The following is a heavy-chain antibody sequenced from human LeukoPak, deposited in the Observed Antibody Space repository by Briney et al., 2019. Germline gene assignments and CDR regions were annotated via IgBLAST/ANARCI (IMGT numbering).Heavy chain of an antibody. Sequence: GSLRLSCAASGFTFSSYAMSWVRQPPGKGLEWIGEIYHSGSTNYNPSLKSRITISVDKSKNQFSLKLSSVTAADTAVYYCARERSGSEIFARSFDIWGQGTMVTVSS. V-gene: IGHV4-4*02. J-gene: IGHJ3*02. CDR1: GFTFSSYAM. CDR2: IYHSGST. D-gene: IGHD3-3*01. CDR3: ARERSGSEIFARSFDI.